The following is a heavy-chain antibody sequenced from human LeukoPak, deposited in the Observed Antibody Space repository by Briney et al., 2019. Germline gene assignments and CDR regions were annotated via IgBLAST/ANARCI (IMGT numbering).Heavy chain of an antibody. CDR2: IYHSGST. Sequence: SGTLSLTCAVSGYSISSGYYWGWIRQPPGKGLEWIGSIYHSGSTYYNPSLKSRVTISVDTSKNQFSLKLSSVTAADTAVYYCARQYSSSVAYYFDYWGQGTLVTVSS. D-gene: IGHD6-13*01. J-gene: IGHJ4*02. CDR3: ARQYSSSVAYYFDY. V-gene: IGHV4-38-2*01. CDR1: GYSISSGYY.